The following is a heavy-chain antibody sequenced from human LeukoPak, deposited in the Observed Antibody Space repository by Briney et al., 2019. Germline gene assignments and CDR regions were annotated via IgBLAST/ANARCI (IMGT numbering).Heavy chain of an antibody. Sequence: GASVKVSCKASGYTFTRYYMHWVRQAPGQGREWRGWINPNSGGTNYAQKFQGRVTMTRDTSISTAYMELSRLRSDDTAVYYCAREHSRTSCYTCWGQGTLVTVSS. J-gene: IGHJ4*02. D-gene: IGHD2-2*02. CDR3: AREHSRTSCYTC. CDR2: INPNSGGT. V-gene: IGHV1-2*02. CDR1: GYTFTRYY.